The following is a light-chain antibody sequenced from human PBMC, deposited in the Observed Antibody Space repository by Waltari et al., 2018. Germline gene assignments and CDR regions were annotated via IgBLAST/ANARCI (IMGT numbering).Light chain of an antibody. CDR2: EKN. Sequence: SAELTQHPAVSVGTERHDRLTCQRHRRRSHYAYRYQQSPGQAPTLLIYEKNNRPSGVPDRFSASRSHNSASLAIPGAQAEDESYYYCPARDDSLLAHFFGTGTRLTVL. CDR3: PARDDSLLAHF. CDR1: RRRSHY. J-gene: IGLJ1*01. V-gene: IGLV3-19*01.